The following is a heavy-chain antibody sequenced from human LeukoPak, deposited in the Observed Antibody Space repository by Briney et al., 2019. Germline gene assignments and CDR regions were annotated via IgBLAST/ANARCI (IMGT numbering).Heavy chain of an antibody. D-gene: IGHD3-22*01. J-gene: IGHJ4*02. Sequence: SETLSLTCTVSGGSISGGDHYWSWIRQPPGKGLEWIGYIYYSGSTYYNPSLKSRVTISVDTSKNQFSLKLSSVTAADTAVYYCARVTTGGYYNCWGQGTLVTVS. CDR3: ARVTTGGYYNC. V-gene: IGHV4-30-4*01. CDR1: GGSISGGDHY. CDR2: IYYSGST.